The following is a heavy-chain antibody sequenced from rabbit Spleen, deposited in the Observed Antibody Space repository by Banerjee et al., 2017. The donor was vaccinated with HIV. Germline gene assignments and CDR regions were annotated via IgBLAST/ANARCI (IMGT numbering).Heavy chain of an antibody. CDR3: ARDTGSSFSTYGMDL. J-gene: IGHJ6*01. D-gene: IGHD8-1*01. CDR1: GFSFSSNYY. V-gene: IGHV1S40*01. Sequence: QSLEESGGDLVKPGASLTLTCTASGFSFSSNYYMCWVRQAPGKGLEWTACINVGSNDITYYASWAKGRFTISKSSSTTVTLQMTSLTVADTGTYFCARDTGSSFSTYGMDLWGPGTLVTVS. CDR2: INVGSNDIT.